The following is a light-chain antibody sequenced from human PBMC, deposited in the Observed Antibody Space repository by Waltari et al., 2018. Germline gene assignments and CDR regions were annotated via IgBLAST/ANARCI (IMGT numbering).Light chain of an antibody. CDR2: NES. CDR1: QSVTTY. Sequence: EIVLTQSPATLSLSPGDTATLACRARQSVTTYLAWYQQKPGQAPRLLIYNESNRATGIPATVSASVSGTDFTLTISSLEPEDFAVYYCQQRSNWPITFGQGTRREIK. J-gene: IGKJ5*01. CDR3: QQRSNWPIT. V-gene: IGKV3-11*01.